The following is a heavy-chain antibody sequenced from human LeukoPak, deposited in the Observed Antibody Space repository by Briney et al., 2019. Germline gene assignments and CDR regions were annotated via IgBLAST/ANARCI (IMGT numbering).Heavy chain of an antibody. CDR3: ARDRLGDSYYYYYGMDV. Sequence: ASVKVSCKVSGYTLTELSMHWVRQAPGKGLEWMGGFDPEDGETIYAQKFQGRVTITADESTSTAYMELSSLRSEDTAMYYCARDRLGDSYYYYYGMDVWGQGTTVTVSS. D-gene: IGHD3-16*01. CDR1: GYTLTELS. CDR2: FDPEDGET. V-gene: IGHV1-24*01. J-gene: IGHJ6*02.